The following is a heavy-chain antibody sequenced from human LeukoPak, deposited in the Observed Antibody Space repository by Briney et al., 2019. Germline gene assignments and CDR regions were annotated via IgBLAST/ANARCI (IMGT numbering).Heavy chain of an antibody. CDR1: GFTFSSYA. Sequence: GGSLRLSCAASGFTFSSYAMHWVRQAPGKGLEWVAVISYDGSNKYYADSVKGRFTISRDNSKNTLYLQMNNLRAEDTAVYYCARENQVVVITDAFDIWGQGTMVTVSS. V-gene: IGHV3-30*04. CDR2: ISYDGSNK. CDR3: ARENQVVVITDAFDI. J-gene: IGHJ3*02. D-gene: IGHD3-22*01.